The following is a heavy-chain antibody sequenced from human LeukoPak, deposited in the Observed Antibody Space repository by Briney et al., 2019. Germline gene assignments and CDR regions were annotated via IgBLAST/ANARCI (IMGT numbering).Heavy chain of an antibody. CDR2: INPSGGSI. J-gene: IGHJ3*02. D-gene: IGHD1-26*01. CDR1: GHIFTSYY. CDR3: ARIGSGSYSFAFDI. Sequence: ASVKVSCKASGHIFTSYYMYWVRQAPGQGLEWMGIINPSGGSIRYAQKFQGRVTMTRDTSTGTVYMELSSLRSEDTAVYYCARIGSGSYSFAFDIWGQGTMVTVSS. V-gene: IGHV1-46*01.